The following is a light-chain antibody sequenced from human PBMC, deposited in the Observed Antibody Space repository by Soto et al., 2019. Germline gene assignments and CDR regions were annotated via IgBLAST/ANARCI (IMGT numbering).Light chain of an antibody. J-gene: IGKJ1*01. CDR3: QQYNNWPRT. V-gene: IGKV3-15*01. CDR2: GAS. CDR1: QSVSSN. Sequence: IVLTQSPDTLSVSPGERATISCLASQSVSSNLAWYQQKPGQAPRPLIYGASTRATGIPARFSGSGSGTEFTLTISSLQSEDFAVYYCQQYNNWPRTFGQGTKVDIK.